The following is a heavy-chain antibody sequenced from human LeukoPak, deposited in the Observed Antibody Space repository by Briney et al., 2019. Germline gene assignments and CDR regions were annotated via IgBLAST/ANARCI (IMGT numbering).Heavy chain of an antibody. J-gene: IGHJ4*02. CDR2: MDGSGEII. CDR3: ARLSIIKYRPEGYFDH. Sequence: GGSLRLSCAASGFAFSESYMGSVRQAPGKGLEWISYMDGSGEIIHYASSVRGRFTISRDNAKESLYLQMNSLRAEDTALYYCARLSIIKYRPEGYFDHWGQGTLATVSS. D-gene: IGHD3-10*01. V-gene: IGHV3-11*04. CDR1: GFAFSESY.